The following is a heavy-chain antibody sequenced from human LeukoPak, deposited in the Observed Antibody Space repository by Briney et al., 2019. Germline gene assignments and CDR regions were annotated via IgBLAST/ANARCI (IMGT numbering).Heavy chain of an antibody. V-gene: IGHV1-2*02. J-gene: IGHJ4*02. Sequence: GASVKVSCKASGYTFTGYYMHWVRQTPGQGLEWMGWINPNTGVKKYTQNFQGRVTMTRDTSISTAYMELSGLRSDDTAVYYCARSMAMVRGVIIWIAPRADYWGQGTLVTVSS. D-gene: IGHD3-10*01. CDR1: GYTFTGYY. CDR2: INPNTGVK. CDR3: ARSMAMVRGVIIWIAPRADY.